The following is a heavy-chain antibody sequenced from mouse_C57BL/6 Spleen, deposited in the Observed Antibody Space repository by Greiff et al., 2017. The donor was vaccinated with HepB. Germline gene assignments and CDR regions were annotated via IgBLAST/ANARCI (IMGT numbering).Heavy chain of an antibody. J-gene: IGHJ3*01. CDR2: ISSGSSTI. Sequence: EVQLVESGGGLVKPGGSLKLSCAASGFTFSDYGMHWVRQAPEKGLEWVAYISSGSSTIYYADTVKGRFTISRDNAKNTLFLQMTSLRSEDTAMYYCASPHYYGSSPWFAYWGQGTLVTVSA. V-gene: IGHV5-17*01. CDR3: ASPHYYGSSPWFAY. D-gene: IGHD1-1*01. CDR1: GFTFSDYG.